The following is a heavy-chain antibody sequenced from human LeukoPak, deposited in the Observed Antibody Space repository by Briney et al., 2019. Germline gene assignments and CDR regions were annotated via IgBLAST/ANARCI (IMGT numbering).Heavy chain of an antibody. Sequence: GGSLRLSCASSGFTFSSYAMHGVREAPGKGLEGGAVISYEGGNKYYADSVKGRFTISRDNPKNRLHRQRNSRMAEHRSVYYLASPGDYSSSWYRDYWGQGTLVPVSS. D-gene: IGHD6-13*01. CDR1: GFTFSSYA. J-gene: IGHJ4*02. V-gene: IGHV3-30*04. CDR2: ISYEGGNK. CDR3: ASPGDYSSSWYRDY.